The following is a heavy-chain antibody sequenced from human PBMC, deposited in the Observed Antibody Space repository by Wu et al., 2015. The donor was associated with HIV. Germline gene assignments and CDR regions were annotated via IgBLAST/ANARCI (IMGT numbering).Heavy chain of an antibody. CDR3: TKYVGYCYFDL. CDR2: INPSNGDT. CDR1: GYTFIDYF. V-gene: IGHV1-2*02. Sequence: QVQLAQSGAEVKKPGASVIVSCKASGYTFIDYFIHWVRQAPGQGLEWMGWINPSNGDTRYAQQFQGRVTMTRDTSNTTTYMELSGLASDDTAVYYCTKYVGYCYFDLWGRGTLVAVSS. D-gene: IGHD3-16*01. J-gene: IGHJ2*01.